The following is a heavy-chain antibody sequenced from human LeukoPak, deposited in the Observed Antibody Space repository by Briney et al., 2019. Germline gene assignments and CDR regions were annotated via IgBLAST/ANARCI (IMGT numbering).Heavy chain of an antibody. CDR3: ARDRSGLWFGELMTGSFFDY. Sequence: GASVKVSCKASGYTFTSYAMHWLRQAPGQRLEWMGWINAGNGNTKYSQKFQGRVTITRDTSASTAYMELSSLRSEDTAVYYCARDRSGLWFGELMTGSFFDYWGQGTLVTVSS. D-gene: IGHD3-10*01. CDR1: GYTFTSYA. J-gene: IGHJ4*02. V-gene: IGHV1-3*01. CDR2: INAGNGNT.